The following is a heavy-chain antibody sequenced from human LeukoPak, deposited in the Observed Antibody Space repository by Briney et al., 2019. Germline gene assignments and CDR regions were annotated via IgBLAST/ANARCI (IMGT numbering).Heavy chain of an antibody. CDR2: INHSGST. CDR1: GGSFSGYC. J-gene: IGHJ6*03. V-gene: IGHV4-34*01. Sequence: PSETLSLTCAVYGGSFSGYCWSWIRQPPGKGLEWIGEINHSGSTNYNPSLKSRVTISVDTSKNQFSLKLSSVTAADTAVYYCARMTVGIAAAGRPMDVWGKGTTVTVSS. CDR3: ARMTVGIAAAGRPMDV. D-gene: IGHD6-13*01.